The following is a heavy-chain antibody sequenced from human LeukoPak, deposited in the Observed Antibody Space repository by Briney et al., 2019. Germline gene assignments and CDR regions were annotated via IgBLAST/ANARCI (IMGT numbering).Heavy chain of an antibody. CDR3: AKDNRGGWSGYFDY. CDR1: GSTFSSYG. D-gene: IGHD6-19*01. J-gene: IGHJ4*02. CDR2: IWHDGSAK. Sequence: GRSLRLSCAASGSTFSSYGMHWVRPAPGRGLEWVAVIWHDGSAKFSVDSVRGRFSISRDDSKNTLYLQMNSLRAEDTALYYCAKDNRGGWSGYFDYWGRGTLVTVSS. V-gene: IGHV3-33*06.